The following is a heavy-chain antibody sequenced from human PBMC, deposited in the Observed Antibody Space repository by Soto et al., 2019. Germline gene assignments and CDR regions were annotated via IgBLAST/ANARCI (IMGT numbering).Heavy chain of an antibody. V-gene: IGHV4-59*01. CDR1: GGSISSYY. CDR3: ARVAVAAGPIDY. D-gene: IGHD6-6*01. J-gene: IGHJ4*02. CDR2: FYYSGST. Sequence: SETLSLTCTVSGGSISSYYWSWIRQPPGKGLEWIGFFYYSGSTNYNPSLKSRVTISVDTSKNQFSLKLSSVTAADTAVYYCARVAVAAGPIDYWGQGTLVTVSS.